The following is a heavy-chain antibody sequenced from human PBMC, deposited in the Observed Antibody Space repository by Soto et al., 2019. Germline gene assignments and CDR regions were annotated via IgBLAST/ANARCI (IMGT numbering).Heavy chain of an antibody. CDR2: ISYDGVNK. Sequence: VESGGGVVQPGRSLKLSCAGSGFTSGRYGMHWARQAPGKGLEWVAVISYDGVNKYYAYSVKGRFTISRDNSRNTVYLQMLNLRPEDTAVYYCAKDQRRYYYGSGSDSWGQGTLVTVSS. CDR1: GFTSGRYG. J-gene: IGHJ4*02. D-gene: IGHD3-10*01. V-gene: IGHV3-30*18. CDR3: AKDQRRYYYGSGSDS.